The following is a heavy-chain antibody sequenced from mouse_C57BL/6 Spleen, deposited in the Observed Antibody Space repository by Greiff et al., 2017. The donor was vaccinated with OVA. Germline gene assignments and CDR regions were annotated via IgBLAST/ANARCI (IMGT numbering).Heavy chain of an antibody. CDR3: TRPWGNYEGNAMDY. Sequence: EVQLQESGTVLARPGASVKMSCKTSGYTFTSYWMHWVKQRPGQGLEWIGAIYPGNSDTSYNQKFKGKAKLTAVTSASTAYMELSSLTNEDSAVYYCTRPWGNYEGNAMDYWGQGTSVTVSS. CDR2: IYPGNSDT. D-gene: IGHD2-1*01. V-gene: IGHV1-5*01. J-gene: IGHJ4*01. CDR1: GYTFTSYW.